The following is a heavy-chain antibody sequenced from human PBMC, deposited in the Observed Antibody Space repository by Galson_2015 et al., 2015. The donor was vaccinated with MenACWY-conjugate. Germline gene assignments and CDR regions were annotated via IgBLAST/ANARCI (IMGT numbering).Heavy chain of an antibody. CDR3: VRVHRVATGFDY. CDR1: GGSISSNDFY. J-gene: IGHJ4*01. CDR2: IHYSGGT. Sequence: SETLSLTCTVYGGSISSNDFYCGWFRQPPGKGLEWIGNIHYSGGTYHNPSLKSRLTISVDKSKTQFSMKLTSVNAADTDVYYCVRVHRVATGFDYWGHGTLVTVSS. D-gene: IGHD5-12*01. V-gene: IGHV4-39*07.